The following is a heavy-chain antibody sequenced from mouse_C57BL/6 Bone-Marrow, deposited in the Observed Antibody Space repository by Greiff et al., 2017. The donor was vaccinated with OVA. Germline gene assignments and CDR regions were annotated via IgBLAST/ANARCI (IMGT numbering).Heavy chain of an antibody. V-gene: IGHV5-6*01. Sequence: EVQGVESGGDLVKPGGSLKLSCAASGFTFSGYGMSWVRQTPDKRLEWVATISSGGSYTYYPDSVKGRFTISRDNAKNTLYLQMSSLKSEDTAMYYCARRGLLLLFDYWGQGTTLTVSS. J-gene: IGHJ2*01. D-gene: IGHD1-1*01. CDR1: GFTFSGYG. CDR3: ARRGLLLLFDY. CDR2: ISSGGSYT.